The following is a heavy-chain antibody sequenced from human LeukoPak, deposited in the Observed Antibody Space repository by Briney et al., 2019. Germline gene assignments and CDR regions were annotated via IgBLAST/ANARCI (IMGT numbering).Heavy chain of an antibody. CDR2: SSYTADS. Sequence: PSETLSLTCSLSGGSISSFYLSWIRQPPGKGLEWIGYSSYTADSNYNPSHKSRVTISIDTSKNQFSLRLTSVTAADTAVYHCAASSHSGSYRAHWGQGTLVTVSS. CDR3: AASSHSGSYRAH. J-gene: IGHJ4*02. D-gene: IGHD3-10*01. CDR1: GGSISSFY. V-gene: IGHV4-59*12.